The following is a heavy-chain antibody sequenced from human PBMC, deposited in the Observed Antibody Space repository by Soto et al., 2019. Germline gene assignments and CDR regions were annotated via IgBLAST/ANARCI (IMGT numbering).Heavy chain of an antibody. CDR3: AKNQERELPRVIDF. CDR1: GLTFSNYA. V-gene: IGHV3-23*01. Sequence: EVRLLDSGGGLVKPGGSLRLSCATSGLTFSNYAMSWVRQAPGGGLEWVSSMSGSSSTTYYADSVKGRFTISRDRSKNTLSLQMSSLRAADTALYYCAKNQERELPRVIDFWGQGTLVTVS. CDR2: MSGSSSTT. J-gene: IGHJ4*02. D-gene: IGHD1-7*01.